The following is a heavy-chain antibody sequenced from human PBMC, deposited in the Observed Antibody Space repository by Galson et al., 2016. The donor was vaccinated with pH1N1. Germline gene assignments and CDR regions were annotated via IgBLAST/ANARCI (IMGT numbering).Heavy chain of an antibody. Sequence: SVKVSCKASGYTFTTYSMHWVRQAPGQRLEWLGWINPGNGDTKYSQKFQGGVTITRDTSASTAYMELSSLSSEDTAVYYCAFQVRIGTTMVFDYWGQGTLVTVSS. V-gene: IGHV1-3*01. D-gene: IGHD1-1*01. CDR2: INPGNGDT. CDR1: GYTFTTYS. J-gene: IGHJ4*02. CDR3: AFQVRIGTTMVFDY.